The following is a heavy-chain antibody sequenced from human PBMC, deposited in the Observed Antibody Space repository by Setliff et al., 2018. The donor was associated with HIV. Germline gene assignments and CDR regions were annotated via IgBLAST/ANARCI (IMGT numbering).Heavy chain of an antibody. J-gene: IGHJ4*02. V-gene: IGHV4-39*01. D-gene: IGHD3-10*01. CDR1: GGSISGSSYY. CDR2: IYYSGST. CDR3: ARHLAEAGPYGSSRVHGAVNY. Sequence: NPSETLSLTCTVSGGSISGSSYYWGWIRQPPGKGLEWIGTIYYSGSTYNNPSLKSRVTISVDTSKIQFSLRLRSVIAADTAVYYCARHLAEAGPYGSSRVHGAVNYWGQGTLVTVSS.